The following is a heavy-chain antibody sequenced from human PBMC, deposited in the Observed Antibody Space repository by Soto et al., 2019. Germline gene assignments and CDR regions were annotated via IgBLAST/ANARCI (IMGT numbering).Heavy chain of an antibody. J-gene: IGHJ3*01. CDR2: IYHSGNT. CDR1: GGSISSGGYS. V-gene: IGHV4-30-2*01. D-gene: IGHD2-15*01. Sequence: SETLSLTCPVSGGSISSGGYSWTWLRQPPGKGLEWIGYIYHSGNTYYNPSLKSRVTISGDRSKNPFTLNLSSVTAADTSVYYCGSNVAADDALDVPGHGTRVIVS. CDR3: GSNVAADDALDV.